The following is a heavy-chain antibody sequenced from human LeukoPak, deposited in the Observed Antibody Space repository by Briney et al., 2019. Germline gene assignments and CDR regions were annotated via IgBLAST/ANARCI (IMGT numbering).Heavy chain of an antibody. CDR1: GFTVSFNY. D-gene: IGHD6-19*01. V-gene: IGHV3-53*01. Sequence: LAGGSLRLSCAAPGFTVSFNYMSWVRQAPGKGLEWISVIYSGGSTYYADSVKGRFTISRDDSKNTLYLQMNSLRAEDTAIYYCARAQWRTYSYYYMDVWGKGTTVTVSS. CDR2: IYSGGST. J-gene: IGHJ6*03. CDR3: ARAQWRTYSYYYMDV.